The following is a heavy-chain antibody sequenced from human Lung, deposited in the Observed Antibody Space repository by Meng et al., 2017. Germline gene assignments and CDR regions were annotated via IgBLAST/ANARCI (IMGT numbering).Heavy chain of an antibody. J-gene: IGHJ2*01. CDR3: ARGQKGYFDL. CDR1: GGSISSSNYY. V-gene: IGHV4-30-4*01. Sequence: GQRAESGPGLVKPSQTLSLTCTFSGGSISSSNYYWSWIRQPPGKGLEWSGHIYNSGSTYYNPSLKSRITISVDTSKNQFSLKLSSVTAADTAVYYCARGQKGYFDLWGRGTLVTVSS. CDR2: IYNSGST.